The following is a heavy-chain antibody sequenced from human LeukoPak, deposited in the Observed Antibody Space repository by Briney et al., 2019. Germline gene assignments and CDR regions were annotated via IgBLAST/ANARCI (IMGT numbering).Heavy chain of an antibody. Sequence: ASVKVSCKASGYTFIHYYMHWVRQASGEGFEWMGIVDPSGDIATYAQKFQGRVTLTTDTSTSTFYMELSSLRSEDTAIYYCARDSFGVRGFDHWGQGTPVTVSS. CDR3: ARDSFGVRGFDH. CDR1: GYTFIHYY. D-gene: IGHD3-10*01. J-gene: IGHJ4*02. V-gene: IGHV1-46*01. CDR2: VDPSGDIA.